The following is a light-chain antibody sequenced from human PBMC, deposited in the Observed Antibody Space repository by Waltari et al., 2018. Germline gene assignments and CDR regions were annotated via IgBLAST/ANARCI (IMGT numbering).Light chain of an antibody. CDR3: ASWDDRLTAVV. V-gene: IGLV1-44*01. CDR1: HSNIGSNT. J-gene: IGLJ2*01. CDR2: TSV. Sequence: QSLLTQPPSASGTPGQRVTISCSGSHSNIGSNTVDWYQQLPGKAPKLPTPTSVQRPSGVPDRFSGSRSGTSASLAISGLQSDDEADYYCASWDDRLTAVVFGGGTKLTVL.